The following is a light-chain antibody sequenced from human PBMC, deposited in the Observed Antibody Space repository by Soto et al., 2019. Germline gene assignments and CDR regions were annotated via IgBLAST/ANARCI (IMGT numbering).Light chain of an antibody. CDR3: QQYGRSPLI. V-gene: IGKV3-20*01. Sequence: EIALTQSPGTLSLSPGERATLSCRATQSVSSNYLAWYQQKTGQAPRLLTYGASSRDPGVPDRSSRSGPGTDVALTISRLESEDFAVYHCQQYGRSPLIFAGGTKVEIK. CDR2: GAS. CDR1: QSVSSNY. J-gene: IGKJ4*01.